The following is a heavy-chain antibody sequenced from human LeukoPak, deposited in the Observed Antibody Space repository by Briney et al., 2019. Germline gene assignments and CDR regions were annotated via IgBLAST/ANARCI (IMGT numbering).Heavy chain of an antibody. V-gene: IGHV4-61*02. D-gene: IGHD2-2*01. J-gene: IGHJ5*02. CDR3: ARDIVPAAHWFDP. Sequence: SETLSLTCTVSGGSISSGSYYWSWIRQPAGKGLEWIGRIYTSGSTNYNPSLKSRVTISVDTSKNQFSLKLSSVTAADTAVCYCARDIVPAAHWFDPWGQGTLVTVSS. CDR2: IYTSGST. CDR1: GGSISSGSYY.